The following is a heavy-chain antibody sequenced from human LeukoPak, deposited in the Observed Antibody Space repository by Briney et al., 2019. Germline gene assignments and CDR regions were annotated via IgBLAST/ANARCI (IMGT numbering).Heavy chain of an antibody. V-gene: IGHV5-51*01. CDR2: IYPGDSDT. Sequence: GESLKISCKGSGYSFTSHWIGWVRQLPGKGLEWMGIIYPGDSDTTYSPSFQGQVTISVDESITTAYLQWSSLKASDTAMYYCARLDDGGGRHFDYWGQGTLVTVSS. CDR1: GYSFTSHW. D-gene: IGHD4-23*01. J-gene: IGHJ4*02. CDR3: ARLDDGGGRHFDY.